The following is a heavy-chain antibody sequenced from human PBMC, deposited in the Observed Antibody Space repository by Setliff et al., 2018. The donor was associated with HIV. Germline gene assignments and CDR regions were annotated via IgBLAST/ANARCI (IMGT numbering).Heavy chain of an antibody. V-gene: IGHV4-59*01. D-gene: IGHD6-13*01. CDR1: GGSISSYY. J-gene: IGHJ4*02. CDR2: IYYSGNT. CDR3: SRGGGYSSNPSL. Sequence: SETLSLTCNVSGGSISSYYWNWIRQPPGKGLEWIGYIYYSGNTNYNPSLKSRVIISVDTSKNQFSLKLNSVTAADTAVYYCSRGGGYSSNPSLWGQGTLVTVSS.